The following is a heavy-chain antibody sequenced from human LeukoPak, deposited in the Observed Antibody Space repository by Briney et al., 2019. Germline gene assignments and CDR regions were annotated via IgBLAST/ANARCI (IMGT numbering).Heavy chain of an antibody. CDR3: AKGAMAGPLDY. J-gene: IGHJ4*02. Sequence: PGGSLRLSCAASGFTFSSYGMHWVRQAPGKGLEWVAVISYDGSNKYYADSVKGRFTISRDNSKNTLYLQMNSLGAEDTAVYYCAKGAMAGPLDYWGQGTLVTVSS. V-gene: IGHV3-30*18. D-gene: IGHD2-2*01. CDR1: GFTFSSYG. CDR2: ISYDGSNK.